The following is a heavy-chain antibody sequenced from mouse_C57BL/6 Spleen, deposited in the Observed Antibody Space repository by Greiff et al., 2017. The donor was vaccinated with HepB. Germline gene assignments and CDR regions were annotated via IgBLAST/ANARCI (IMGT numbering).Heavy chain of an antibody. CDR1: GYTFTSYW. V-gene: IGHV1-59*01. Sequence: QVQLKQPGAELVRPGTSVKLSCKASGYTFTSYWMHWVKQRPGQGLEWIGVIDPSDSYTNYNQKFKGKATLTVDTSSSTAYMQLSSLTSEDSAVYYCARRDWFDYWGQGTTLTVSS. CDR3: ARRDWFDY. J-gene: IGHJ2*01. CDR2: IDPSDSYT.